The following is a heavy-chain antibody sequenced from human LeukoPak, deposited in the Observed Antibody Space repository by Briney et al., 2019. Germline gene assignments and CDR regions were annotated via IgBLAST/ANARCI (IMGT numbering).Heavy chain of an antibody. CDR2: IYYSGST. J-gene: IGHJ6*03. D-gene: IGHD1-26*01. Sequence: SETLSLTCTVSGGSISSYYWSWIRQPPGKGLEWIGYIYYSGSTNYNPSLKSRVTISVDTSKNQFSLKLSSVTAADTAVYYCARLPYSGSPNRAYYYYYYYMDVWGKGTTVTVSS. V-gene: IGHV4-59*12. CDR3: ARLPYSGSPNRAYYYYYYYMDV. CDR1: GGSISSYY.